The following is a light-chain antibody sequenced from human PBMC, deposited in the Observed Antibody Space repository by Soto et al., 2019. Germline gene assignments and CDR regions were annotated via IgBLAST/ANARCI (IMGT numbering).Light chain of an antibody. V-gene: IGLV1-40*01. Sequence: QSVLTQPPSVSGAPGQRVTISCTGSSSNIGAGYDVHWYQQLPGTAPKLLIYGNSSRPSGVPDRFSGSKSGTTASLAISGLQAEDEADYYCTSYTSDHPRFYVFGTGTKVTVL. CDR2: GNS. J-gene: IGLJ1*01. CDR3: TSYTSDHPRFYV. CDR1: SSNIGAGYD.